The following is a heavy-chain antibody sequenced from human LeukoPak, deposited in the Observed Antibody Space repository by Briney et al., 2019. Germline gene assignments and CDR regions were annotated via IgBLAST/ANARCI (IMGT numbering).Heavy chain of an antibody. D-gene: IGHD1-26*01. CDR2: ISSNGGST. J-gene: IGHJ3*02. CDR3: ARGTGSYFVLAAFDI. CDR1: GFIFSSYA. Sequence: GGSLRLSCAASGFIFSSYAMHWVRQAPGKGLEYVSAISSNGGSTYYANSVKGRFTISRDNSKNTLYLQMGSLRAEDMAVYYCARGTGSYFVLAAFDIWGQGTMVTVSS. V-gene: IGHV3-64*01.